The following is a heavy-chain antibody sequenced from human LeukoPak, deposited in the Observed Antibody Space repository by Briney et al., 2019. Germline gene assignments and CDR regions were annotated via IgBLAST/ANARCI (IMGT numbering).Heavy chain of an antibody. J-gene: IGHJ6*03. CDR2: INHSGST. Sequence: SETLSLTCAVYGGSFSGYYWSWIRQPPGKGLEWIGEINHSGSTNYNPSLKSRVTISVVTTKNQFSLKLISVNAEGTAVYYCARGQDHYYYYMDVWGKGTTVTVSS. CDR3: ARGQDHYYYYMDV. V-gene: IGHV4-34*01. CDR1: GGSFSGYY.